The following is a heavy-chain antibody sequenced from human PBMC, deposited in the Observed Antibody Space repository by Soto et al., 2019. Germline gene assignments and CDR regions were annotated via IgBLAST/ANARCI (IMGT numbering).Heavy chain of an antibody. CDR3: AKTRQAPVGTHFFDL. CDR2: VSADGVSS. J-gene: IGHJ4*02. CDR1: GFTFSSFA. Sequence: GGSLRLSCEGSGFTFSSFAMGSVRQAPGKGLEWLSSVSADGVSSFSADSVRGRFRVSRDNSKNTLFLQMRFLRVEDTAVYYCAKTRQAPVGTHFFDLWGQGTQVTVSS. V-gene: IGHV3-23*01.